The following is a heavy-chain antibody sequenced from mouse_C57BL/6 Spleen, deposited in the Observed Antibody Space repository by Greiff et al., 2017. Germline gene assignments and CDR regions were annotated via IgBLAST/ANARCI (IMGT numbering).Heavy chain of an antibody. CDR3: ARRGSGYEGYAMDY. D-gene: IGHD3-2*02. V-gene: IGHV1-9*01. CDR1: GYTFTGYW. J-gene: IGHJ4*01. CDR2: ILPGSGCT. Sequence: QVQLQQSGAELMKPGASVKLSCKATGYTFTGYWIEWVKQRPGHGLEWIGEILPGSGCTNYNEKFKGKATFTADTSSNTAYKQLSSLTTEDSAIYYCARRGSGYEGYAMDYWGQGTSVTVSS.